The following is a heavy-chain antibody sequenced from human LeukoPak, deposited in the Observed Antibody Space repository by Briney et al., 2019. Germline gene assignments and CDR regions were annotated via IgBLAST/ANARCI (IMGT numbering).Heavy chain of an antibody. V-gene: IGHV3-15*06. CDR3: TASDHLYCSSSSCHFDY. CDR2: IQSKTYGEGT. CDR1: GFTLSNAW. Sequence: GGSLRLSCAASGFTLSNAWMNWVRQAPGKGLEWVSFIQSKTYGEGTMDAASVRGRFNISRDDSRSTAYLQMNSLKTEATAVSYCTASDHLYCSSSSCHFDYWGQGTLVTVAS. J-gene: IGHJ4*02. D-gene: IGHD2-2*01.